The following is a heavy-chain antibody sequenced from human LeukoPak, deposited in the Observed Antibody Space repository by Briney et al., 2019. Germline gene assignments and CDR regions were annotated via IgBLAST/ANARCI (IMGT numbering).Heavy chain of an antibody. D-gene: IGHD6-19*01. CDR3: ARDDSSGWYYYYMDV. J-gene: IGHJ6*03. CDR1: GYTFSSYG. CDR2: ISGYNGYT. V-gene: IGHV1-18*01. Sequence: ASVKVSCKASGYTFSSYGTSWVRQAPGQGLEWMGWISGYNGYTNYAQKLQGRVTMTTDTSTSTAYMELRSLRSDDTAVYYCARDDSSGWYYYYMDVWGKGTTVTVSS.